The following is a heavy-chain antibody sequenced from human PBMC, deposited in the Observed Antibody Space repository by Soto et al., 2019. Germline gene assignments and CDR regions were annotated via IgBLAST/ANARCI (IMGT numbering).Heavy chain of an antibody. D-gene: IGHD5-18*01. CDR1: GVSISSHDW. CDR3: ATRDTGRVS. CDR2: SHQSGNT. J-gene: IGHJ5*02. V-gene: IGHV4-4*02. Sequence: QVQLQESGPGLVKPSGTLSLTCAVSGVSISSHDWWTWVRQPPGKGLEWIGESHQSGNTNYNSSLDRRVTISLDKSKNLFSLQLNSVTVADMAVYYFATRDTGRVSWCQGTLVTVSS.